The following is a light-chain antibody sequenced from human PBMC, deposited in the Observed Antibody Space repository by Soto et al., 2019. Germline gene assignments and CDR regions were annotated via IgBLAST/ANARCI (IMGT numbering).Light chain of an antibody. V-gene: IGKV3D-20*02. CDR1: QSVSSSY. J-gene: IGKJ5*01. CDR2: GSF. Sequence: EIVLTQSPGTLSLSAGERATLSCRVSQSVSSSYLACFQQKSGQAPRLLIYGSFSRATGSPDRFSGGGSGTDFTLTISRLEPEDFAVYYCQQRSNWFTFGQGTRLEIK. CDR3: QQRSNWFT.